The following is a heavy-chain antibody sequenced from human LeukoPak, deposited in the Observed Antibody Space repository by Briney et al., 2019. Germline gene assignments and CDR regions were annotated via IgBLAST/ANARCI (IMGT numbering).Heavy chain of an antibody. V-gene: IGHV4-39*01. CDR1: GGSISSSSYY. D-gene: IGHD2-8*01. Sequence: SETLSLTCTVSGGSISSSSYYWGWIRQPPGKGLEWIGSIYYSGSTYYNPSLESRVTISVDTSKNQFSLKLSSVTAADTAVYYCAGPVGYCTNGVCYPDYWGQGTLVTVSS. CDR3: AGPVGYCTNGVCYPDY. J-gene: IGHJ4*02. CDR2: IYYSGST.